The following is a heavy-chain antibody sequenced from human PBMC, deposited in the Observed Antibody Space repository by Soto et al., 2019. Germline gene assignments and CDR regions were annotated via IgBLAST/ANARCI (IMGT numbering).Heavy chain of an antibody. CDR2: FDPEDGET. CDR3: ATRIGRNYYESSGYNDAFDI. D-gene: IGHD3-22*01. Sequence: ASVKVSCKVSGYTLTELSMHWVRQAPGKGLEWMGGFDPEDGETIYAQKFQGRVTMTEDTSTDTAYMELSSLRSEDTAVYYCATRIGRNYYESSGYNDAFDIWGQGTMVTVSS. V-gene: IGHV1-24*01. CDR1: GYTLTELS. J-gene: IGHJ3*02.